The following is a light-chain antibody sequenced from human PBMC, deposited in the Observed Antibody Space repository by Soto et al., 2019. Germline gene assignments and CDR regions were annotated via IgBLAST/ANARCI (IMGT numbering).Light chain of an antibody. CDR2: SND. V-gene: IGLV1-44*01. CDR3: VSWDDSLNRYV. J-gene: IGLJ1*01. CDR1: RSNVGSTT. Sequence: QSALTQLPSASGPPGQRVTIGCSGRRSNVGSTTVSWYQQLHRTAPRLLIHSNDQRPSGAPDRFSGSKSGSSASLAISGLQSEDEADYYCVSWDDSLNRYVFGSGTKVTVL.